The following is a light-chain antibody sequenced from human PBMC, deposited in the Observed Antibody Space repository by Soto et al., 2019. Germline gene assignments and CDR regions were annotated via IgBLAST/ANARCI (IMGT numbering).Light chain of an antibody. CDR3: QQYNNWPPWT. CDR2: GAS. J-gene: IGKJ1*01. V-gene: IGKV3-15*01. CDR1: QSVRNN. Sequence: EIVMTQSPATLSVSPGERATLSCRASQSVRNNLAWYQQKPGQAPRLLIYGASTRATGIPARFSGSGSGTEFTLTISSLYSEDFAVYYCQQYNNWPPWTVGQGTKVEIK.